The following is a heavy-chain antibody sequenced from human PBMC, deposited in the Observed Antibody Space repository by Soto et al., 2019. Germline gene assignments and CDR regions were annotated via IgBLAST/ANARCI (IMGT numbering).Heavy chain of an antibody. CDR2: IIPIFGTA. J-gene: IGHJ3*02. CDR3: ATPGVLRFLEWVNDAFDI. V-gene: IGHV1-69*12. D-gene: IGHD3-3*01. Sequence: QVQLVQSGAEVKKPGSSVKVSCKASGGTFSSYAISWVRQALGQGLEWMGGIIPIFGTANYAQKFQGRVTITADESTSTAYMELSSLRSEDTAVYYCATPGVLRFLEWVNDAFDIWGQGTMVTVSS. CDR1: GGTFSSYA.